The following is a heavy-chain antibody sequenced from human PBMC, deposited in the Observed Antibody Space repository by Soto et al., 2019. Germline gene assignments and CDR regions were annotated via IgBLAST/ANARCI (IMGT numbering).Heavy chain of an antibody. J-gene: IGHJ4*02. V-gene: IGHV1-46*01. CDR3: ARVDVLTGYEYYFDY. D-gene: IGHD3-9*01. Sequence: ASVKVSCKASGYTFTSYGISWVRQAPGQGLEWMGIINPSGGTTSHAQKFQGRVTMTRDTSTSTVYMELSSLRSEDTAVYYCARVDVLTGYEYYFDYWGQGTLVTVSS. CDR1: GYTFTSYG. CDR2: INPSGGTT.